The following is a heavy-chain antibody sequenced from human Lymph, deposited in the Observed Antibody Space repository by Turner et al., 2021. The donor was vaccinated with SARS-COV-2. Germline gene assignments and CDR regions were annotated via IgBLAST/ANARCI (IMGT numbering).Heavy chain of an antibody. CDR1: GFTFSSYA. CDR2: ISYDGSNK. Sequence: QVQLVESGGGVVQPGRSLRLSCAASGFTFSSYAMHWVRQAPGKGLELVAGISYDGSNKNYADSVKGRFTLSRDNSKNTLYLQMNSLRAEDTAVYYCARDDREFWSGYYTHYYYYGMDVWGQGTTVTVSS. CDR3: ARDDREFWSGYYTHYYYYGMDV. J-gene: IGHJ6*02. D-gene: IGHD3-3*01. V-gene: IGHV3-30*04.